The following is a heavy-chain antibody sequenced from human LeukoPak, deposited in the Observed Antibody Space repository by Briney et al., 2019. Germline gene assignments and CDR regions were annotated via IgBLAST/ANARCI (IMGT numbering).Heavy chain of an antibody. J-gene: IGHJ4*02. CDR2: IYHSGST. CDR3: ARGLEQLAQPFDY. V-gene: IGHV4-38-2*02. CDR1: GYSISSGYY. Sequence: SETLSLTCTVSGYSISSGYYWGWIRQPPGKGLEWIGSIYHSGSTYYNPSLKSRVTISVDTSKNQFSLKLSSVTAADTAVYYCARGLEQLAQPFDYWGQGTLVTVSS. D-gene: IGHD6-6*01.